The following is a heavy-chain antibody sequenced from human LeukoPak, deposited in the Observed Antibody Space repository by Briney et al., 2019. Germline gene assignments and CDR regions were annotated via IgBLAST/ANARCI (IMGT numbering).Heavy chain of an antibody. CDR1: GGSISSSY. CDR2: IFTSGTT. V-gene: IGHV4-4*07. D-gene: IGHD6-19*01. CDR3: ARDFGFGSA. Sequence: SETLSLTCTVSGGSISSSYWSWIRQPAREGLEWIGRIFTSGTTEYNPSLKSRVTMSVDTSKNQFSLKVTSVTAADTAVYYCARDFGFGSAWGQGAKVTVSS. J-gene: IGHJ5*02.